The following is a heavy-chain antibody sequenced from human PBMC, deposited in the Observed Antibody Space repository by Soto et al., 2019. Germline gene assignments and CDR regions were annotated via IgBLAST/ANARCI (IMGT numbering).Heavy chain of an antibody. D-gene: IGHD2-21*01. CDR3: ARGVRISRFDYYYYYMDV. CDR2: IYYSGST. CDR1: GASVSTDY. V-gene: IGHV4-59*02. J-gene: IGHJ6*03. Sequence: SETLSLTCTVSGASVSTDYWVWIRQPPGKGLEWIGYIYYSGSTNYNPSLKSRVTISVDTSKNQFSLKLSSVTAADTAVYYCARGVRISRFDYYYYYMDVWGKGTTVTASS.